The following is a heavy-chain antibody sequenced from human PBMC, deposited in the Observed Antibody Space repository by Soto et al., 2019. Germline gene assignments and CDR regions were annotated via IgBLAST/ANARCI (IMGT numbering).Heavy chain of an antibody. D-gene: IGHD6-19*01. Sequence: QVQLVQSGAEVKKPGASVKVSCKASGYTFTSYAMHWVRQAAGQRLEWMGWINAGNGDTKYSQKCQGRVTITGDTXAGTAYMELSSLRSEDPAVYYCASEEQWPGGWFDPWDQGTLVTVSS. CDR1: GYTFTSYA. J-gene: IGHJ5*02. CDR2: INAGNGDT. CDR3: ASEEQWPGGWFDP. V-gene: IGHV1-3*01.